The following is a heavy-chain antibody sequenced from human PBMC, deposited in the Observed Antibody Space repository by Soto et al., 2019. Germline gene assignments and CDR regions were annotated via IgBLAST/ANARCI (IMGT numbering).Heavy chain of an antibody. CDR1: GFTISTYH. Sequence: GGSLRLSCAASGFTISTYHLNWVRQAPGKGLEWVSYISTDLRALYYADSVRGRFTISRDNAKNSLYLQMTSLRDEHTGVYYCTRDGRRGYDMDVWGQGTMVTVSS. V-gene: IGHV3-48*02. CDR3: TRDGRRGYDMDV. J-gene: IGHJ6*02. CDR2: ISTDLRAL. D-gene: IGHD1-26*01.